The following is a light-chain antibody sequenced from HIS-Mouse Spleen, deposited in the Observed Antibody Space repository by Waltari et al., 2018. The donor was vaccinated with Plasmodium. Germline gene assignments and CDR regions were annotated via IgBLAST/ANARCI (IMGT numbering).Light chain of an antibody. J-gene: IGLJ3*02. CDR3: CSYAGSSNWV. Sequence: QSALTQPASVSGSPGQSITISCTGTSSDVGSYNLVSWYQQHPGKAPKLMIYEGSQRPSGFSNRFSGSKSGNTAALTSSGLQAEDEADYSCCSYAGSSNWVFGGGTKLTVL. V-gene: IGLV2-23*01. CDR1: SSDVGSYNL. CDR2: EGS.